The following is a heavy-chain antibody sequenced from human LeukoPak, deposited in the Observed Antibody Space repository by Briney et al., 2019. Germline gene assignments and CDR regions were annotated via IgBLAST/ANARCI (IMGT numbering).Heavy chain of an antibody. Sequence: GGSLRLSRAASGFTFSSYGMHWVRQAPGKGLEWVAFIRYDGSNKYYADSVKGRFTISRDNSKNTLYLQMNSLRAEDTAVYYCAKDVGATSDYWGQGTLVTVSS. J-gene: IGHJ4*02. D-gene: IGHD1-26*01. V-gene: IGHV3-30*02. CDR2: IRYDGSNK. CDR3: AKDVGATSDY. CDR1: GFTFSSYG.